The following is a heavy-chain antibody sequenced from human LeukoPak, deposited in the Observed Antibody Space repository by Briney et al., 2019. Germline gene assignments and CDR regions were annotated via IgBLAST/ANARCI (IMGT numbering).Heavy chain of an antibody. CDR1: GYSISSGHY. CDR2: IYHSGST. J-gene: IGHJ4*02. Sequence: PSETLSLTCAVSGYSISSGHYWGWIRQPPGKGLEWIGSIYHSGSTYYNPSLKSRVTISVDTSKNQFSLKLSSVTAADTAVYYCARNRLSGFGYYYGSGSYYNVAYFDYWGQGTLVTVSS. D-gene: IGHD3-10*01. CDR3: ARNRLSGFGYYYGSGSYYNVAYFDY. V-gene: IGHV4-38-2*01.